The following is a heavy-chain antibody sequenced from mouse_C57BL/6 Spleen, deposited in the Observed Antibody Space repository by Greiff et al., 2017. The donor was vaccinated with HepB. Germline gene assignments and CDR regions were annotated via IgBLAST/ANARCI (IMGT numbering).Heavy chain of an antibody. CDR3: ASEYYGTSFAY. D-gene: IGHD1-1*01. V-gene: IGHV1-7*01. J-gene: IGHJ3*01. Sequence: QVQLKQSGAELAKPGASVKLSCKASGYTFTSYWMHWVKQRPGQGLEWIGYINPSSGYTKYNQKFKDKAALTADKSSSTAYMQLSSLTYEDSAVYYCASEYYGTSFAYWGQGTLVTVSA. CDR1: GYTFTSYW. CDR2: INPSSGYT.